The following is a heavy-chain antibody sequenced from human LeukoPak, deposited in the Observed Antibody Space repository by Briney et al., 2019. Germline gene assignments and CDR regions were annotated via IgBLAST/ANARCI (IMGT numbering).Heavy chain of an antibody. CDR1: GFTFSSYS. CDR3: ARSERGYSYGPPGY. CDR2: ISSSSSYI. D-gene: IGHD5-18*01. V-gene: IGHV3-21*01. J-gene: IGHJ4*02. Sequence: GGSLRLSCAASGFTFSSYSMNWVRQAPGKGLEWVSSISSSSSYIYYADSVKGRFTISRDNAKNSLYLQMNSLRAEDTAVYYCARSERGYSYGPPGYWGQGTLVIVSS.